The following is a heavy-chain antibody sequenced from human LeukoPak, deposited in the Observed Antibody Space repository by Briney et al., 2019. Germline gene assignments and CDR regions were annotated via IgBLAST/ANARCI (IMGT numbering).Heavy chain of an antibody. V-gene: IGHV3-48*01. CDR3: AREGCSSTSCYYYYYGMDV. CDR2: ISSSSSTI. Sequence: PGGSLRLSCAASGFTFSSHSMNWVRQAPGKGLEWVSYISSSSSTIYYADSVKGRFTISRDNAKNSLYLQMNSLRAEDTAVYYCAREGCSSTSCYYYYYGMDVWGQGTTVTVSS. J-gene: IGHJ6*02. D-gene: IGHD2-2*01. CDR1: GFTFSSHS.